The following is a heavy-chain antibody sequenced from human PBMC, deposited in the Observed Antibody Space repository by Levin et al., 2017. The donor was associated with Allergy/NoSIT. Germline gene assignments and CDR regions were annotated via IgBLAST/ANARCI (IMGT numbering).Heavy chain of an antibody. V-gene: IGHV1-2*02. CDR3: ARGSSTRPYSSGWYWFDP. D-gene: IGHD6-19*01. CDR2: INPNSGGT. Sequence: ASVKVSCKASGYTFTGYYMHWVRQAPGQGLEWMGWINPNSGGTNYAQKFQGRVTMTRDTSISTAYMELSRLRSDDTAVYYCARGSSTRPYSSGWYWFDPWGQGTLVTVSS. CDR1: GYTFTGYY. J-gene: IGHJ5*02.